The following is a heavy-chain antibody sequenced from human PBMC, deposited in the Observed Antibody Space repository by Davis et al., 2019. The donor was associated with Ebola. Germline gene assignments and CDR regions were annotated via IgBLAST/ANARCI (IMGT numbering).Heavy chain of an antibody. CDR2: IYTGDSDT. V-gene: IGHV5-51*01. Sequence: GESLKISCKGSGYSFTSYWIGWVRQMPGKGLEWMGIIYTGDSDTRYSPSFRGQVTISADKSITTAYLQWSALKASDTAIYYCATLRKTMTDMDDAFDIWGRGTMVTVSS. J-gene: IGHJ3*02. CDR1: GYSFTSYW. CDR3: ATLRKTMTDMDDAFDI. D-gene: IGHD2-21*02.